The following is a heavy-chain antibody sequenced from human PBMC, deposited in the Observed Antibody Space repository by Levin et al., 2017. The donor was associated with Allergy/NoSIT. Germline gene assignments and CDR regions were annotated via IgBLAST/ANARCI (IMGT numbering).Heavy chain of an antibody. CDR3: ARGGDGSSPGPPDY. D-gene: IGHD6-13*01. V-gene: IGHV3-30*04. J-gene: IGHJ4*02. Sequence: GESLKISCAASGFTFSSYSMHWVRQAPGKGLEWLSVISYDGNYKYYADSVKGRFTISRDNSKNTLYLQMNSLRAEDTAMYYCARGGDGSSPGPPDYWGQGTLVTVSS. CDR2: ISYDGNYK. CDR1: GFTFSSYS.